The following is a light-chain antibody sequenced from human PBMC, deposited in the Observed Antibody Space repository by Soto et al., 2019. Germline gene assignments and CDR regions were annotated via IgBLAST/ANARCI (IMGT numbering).Light chain of an antibody. CDR3: QQYASSPALT. J-gene: IGKJ4*01. CDR2: GAS. CDR1: QSVSSY. V-gene: IGKV3-20*01. Sequence: EVVLTQSPAAVSLSPGERATLSCRASQSVSSYLAWYQQKPGQAPRLLIYGASSRATGIPDRFSGSGSGTDFTLTINRLEPEDFAVYYCQQYASSPALTFGGGTKVDIK.